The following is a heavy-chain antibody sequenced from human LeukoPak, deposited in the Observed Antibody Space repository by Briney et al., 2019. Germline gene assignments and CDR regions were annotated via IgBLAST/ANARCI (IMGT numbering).Heavy chain of an antibody. CDR1: GFTVSSNY. V-gene: IGHV3-53*01. J-gene: IGHJ4*02. D-gene: IGHD1-26*01. Sequence: PGGSPRLSCAASGFTVSSNYLSWVRQAPGKGLEWVSVIYSGGSTYYADSVKGRFTISRDNSKNTLYLQMNSLRAEDTAVYYFASSAAGADFDYWGQGTLVPVSS. CDR2: IYSGGST. CDR3: ASSAAGADFDY.